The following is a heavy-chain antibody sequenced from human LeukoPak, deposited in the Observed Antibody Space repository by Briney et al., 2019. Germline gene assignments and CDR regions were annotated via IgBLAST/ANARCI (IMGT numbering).Heavy chain of an antibody. CDR3: AHRVGASSGGYYFDY. V-gene: IGHV1-69*06. J-gene: IGHJ4*02. CDR2: IIPIFGTA. D-gene: IGHD1-26*01. CDR1: GGAFSSYA. Sequence: SVKVSCKASGGAFSSYAISWVRQAPGQGLAWMGGIIPIFGTANYAQKFQGRVTITADKSTSTAYMELSSLRSEDTAVYYCAHRVGASSGGYYFDYWGQGTLVTVSS.